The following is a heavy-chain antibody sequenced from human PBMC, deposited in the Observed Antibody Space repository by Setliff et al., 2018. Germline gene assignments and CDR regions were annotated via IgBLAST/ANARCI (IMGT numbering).Heavy chain of an antibody. CDR1: GFTFRSYG. Sequence: PGESLKISCAASGFTFRSYGMHWVRQAPGKGLEWVAVIWYDGTNEYYADSVKGRFTISRDNSKNTLYLQMNSLRAEDTALYYCAKDFRISAPFYYYYYGMDVWGQGTTVTVSS. J-gene: IGHJ6*02. CDR2: IWYDGTNE. CDR3: AKDFRISAPFYYYYYGMDV. D-gene: IGHD6-13*01. V-gene: IGHV3-33*06.